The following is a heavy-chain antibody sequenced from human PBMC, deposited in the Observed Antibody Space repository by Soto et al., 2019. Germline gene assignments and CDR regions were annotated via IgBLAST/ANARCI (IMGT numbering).Heavy chain of an antibody. Sequence: PSXTLSLTCTVSGGSIRSYYWSWIRQPPGKGLEWIGYXYYSGXTNYNHYLKSXXTISVDTXXNQFSLKLSSVTAADTAVYYCARDLADHDAFDIWGQGTMVTVSS. CDR3: ARDLADHDAFDI. CDR2: XYYSGXT. V-gene: IGHV4-59*01. D-gene: IGHD3-16*01. J-gene: IGHJ3*02. CDR1: GGSIRSYY.